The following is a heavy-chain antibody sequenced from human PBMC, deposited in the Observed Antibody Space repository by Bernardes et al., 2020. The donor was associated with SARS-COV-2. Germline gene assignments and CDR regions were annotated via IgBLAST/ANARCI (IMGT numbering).Heavy chain of an antibody. CDR1: GGSIGSYY. Sequence: SATLSLTCTVSGGSIGSYYWAWIRQPPGKGLEWIGYIYYRVTTNYNPSLKSRVTISVDRSQNQFSLNLSSVTPAETSVYYCARDLSHLVRRGFDLWGRGALVTVSS. J-gene: IGHJ2*01. CDR2: IYYRVTT. CDR3: ARDLSHLVRRGFDL. D-gene: IGHD3-10*01. V-gene: IGHV4-59*01.